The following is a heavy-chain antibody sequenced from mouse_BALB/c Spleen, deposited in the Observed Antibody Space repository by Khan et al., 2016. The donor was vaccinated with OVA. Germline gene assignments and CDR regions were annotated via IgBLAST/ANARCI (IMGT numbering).Heavy chain of an antibody. V-gene: IGHV2-2*03. CDR2: IWSGGST. D-gene: IGHD2-4*01. CDR1: GFSLNYYG. J-gene: IGHJ3*01. CDR3: ARNYDHDEGLAY. Sequence: QVQLKQSGPGLVQPSQSLSITCTISGFSLNYYGVHWVRQSPGKGLEWLGVIWSGGSTDYNAPFISRLSISKDNSKSQVFFKMNSLQSNDTAIYYCARNYDHDEGLAYWGQGTLVTVSA.